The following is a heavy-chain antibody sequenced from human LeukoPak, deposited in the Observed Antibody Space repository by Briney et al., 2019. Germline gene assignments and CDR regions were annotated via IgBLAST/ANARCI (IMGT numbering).Heavy chain of an antibody. CDR2: INHSGST. V-gene: IGHV4-34*01. Sequence: PSETLSLTCTVSGGSISSYYWSWIRQPPGKGLEWIGEINHSGSTNYNPSLKSRVTISVDTSKNQFSLKLSSVTAADTAVYYCARGGRYCSSTSCYYWFDPWGQGTLVTVSS. CDR3: ARGGRYCSSTSCYYWFDP. CDR1: GGSISSYY. J-gene: IGHJ5*02. D-gene: IGHD2-2*01.